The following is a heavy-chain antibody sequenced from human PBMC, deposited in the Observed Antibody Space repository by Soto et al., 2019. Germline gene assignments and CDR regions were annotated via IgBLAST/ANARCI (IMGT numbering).Heavy chain of an antibody. CDR2: FFSDAER. D-gene: IGHD4-17*01. Sequence: SGPTLVNPTETLTLTCSVSGFSLTNGIMGVSWIRQPPGKALEWLAHFFSDAERSYSTSMQSRLNMYKDSSGSQVVLTMNNMAPEDTATYFCARMDGDYNYYGLDVWGHGIAVTVSS. V-gene: IGHV2-26*01. CDR1: GFSLTNGIMG. CDR3: ARMDGDYNYYGLDV. J-gene: IGHJ6*02.